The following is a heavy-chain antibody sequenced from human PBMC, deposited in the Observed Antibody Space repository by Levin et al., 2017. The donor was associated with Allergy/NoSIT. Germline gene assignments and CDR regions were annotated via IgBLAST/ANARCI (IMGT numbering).Heavy chain of an antibody. CDR1: GYSFTSYW. J-gene: IGHJ6*03. Sequence: KVSCQGSGYSFTSYWIGWVRQMPGKGLEWMGIIYPGDSDTRYSPSFQGQVTISADKSISTAYLQWSSLKASDTANYYGAGRGTRDYYYYMDVWGKGTTVTVSS. V-gene: IGHV5-51*01. D-gene: IGHD1-1*01. CDR3: AGRGTRDYYYYMDV. CDR2: IYPGDSDT.